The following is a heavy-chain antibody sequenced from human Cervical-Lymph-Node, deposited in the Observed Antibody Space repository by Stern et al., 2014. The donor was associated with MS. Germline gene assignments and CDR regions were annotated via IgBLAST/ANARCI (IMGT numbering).Heavy chain of an antibody. CDR3: ARDPAAWDP. V-gene: IGHV3-7*01. Sequence: EMQLVESGGGLVQPGESLRLSCVAAGFTFKNYWMSWVSRTPGKRLDVVANITPDGSERYNVYSVQGRFTISRDNDKTSLYLHMNSLRAEDTAIYYCARDPAAWDPWGQGTLVSVSS. CDR1: GFTFKNYW. CDR2: ITPDGSER. J-gene: IGHJ5*02. D-gene: IGHD2-15*01.